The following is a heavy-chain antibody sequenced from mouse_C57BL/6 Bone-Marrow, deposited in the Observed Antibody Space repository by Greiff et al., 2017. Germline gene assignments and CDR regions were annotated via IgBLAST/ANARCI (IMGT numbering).Heavy chain of an antibody. J-gene: IGHJ4*01. CDR3: ARGGGYYDYDDGYAMDY. Sequence: QVQLQQPGAELVKPGASVKMSCKASGYTFTSYWITWVKQRPGQGLEWIGDIYPGSGSTNYNEKFKSKATLTVDTSSSAAYMQLSSLTSEDSAVYDCARGGGYYDYDDGYAMDYWGQGTSVTVSS. V-gene: IGHV1-55*01. CDR2: IYPGSGST. CDR1: GYTFTSYW. D-gene: IGHD2-4*01.